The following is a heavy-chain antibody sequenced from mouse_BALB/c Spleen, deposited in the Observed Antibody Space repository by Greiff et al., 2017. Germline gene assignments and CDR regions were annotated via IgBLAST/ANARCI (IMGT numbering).Heavy chain of an antibody. CDR3: ARTGIYDYDSYAMDY. J-gene: IGHJ4*01. V-gene: IGHV2-9*02. CDR1: GFSLTSYG. CDR2: IWAGGST. D-gene: IGHD2-4*01. Sequence: QVQLKQSGPGLVAPSQSLSITCTVSGFSLTSYGVHWVRQPPGKGLEWLGVIWAGGSTNYNSALMSRLSISKDNSKSQVFLKMNSLQTDDTAMYYCARTGIYDYDSYAMDYWGQGTSVTVSS.